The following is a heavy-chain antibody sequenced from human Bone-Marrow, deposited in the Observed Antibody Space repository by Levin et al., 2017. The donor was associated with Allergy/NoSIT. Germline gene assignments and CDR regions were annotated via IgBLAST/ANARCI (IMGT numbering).Heavy chain of an antibody. CDR3: ARDPKAGTGAAGLDV. J-gene: IGHJ6*02. D-gene: IGHD6-19*01. Sequence: PGGSLRLSCAASGFSLSHYGMHWVRQAPGKGLEWVAVIWYDGSQTYYGDSVKGRFTISRDSSKNTVNLQMNSLRVEDTGVYYCARDPKAGTGAAGLDVWGPGTTVTVS. CDR1: GFSLSHYG. V-gene: IGHV3-33*01. CDR2: IWYDGSQT.